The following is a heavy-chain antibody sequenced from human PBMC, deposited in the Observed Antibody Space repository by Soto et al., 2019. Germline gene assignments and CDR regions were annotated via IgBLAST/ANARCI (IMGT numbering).Heavy chain of an antibody. CDR1: GFPFGENA. Sequence: GALRLSCAASGFPFGENAMSWVRQAPGKGLEWVSGISDSGATTYYADSVRGRFTISRDNSKNTLYLQMKSLRAEDSASYYCAKEDTSSGSLDYWGQGALVTVSS. CDR2: ISDSGATT. V-gene: IGHV3-23*01. J-gene: IGHJ4*02. D-gene: IGHD6-19*01. CDR3: AKEDTSSGSLDY.